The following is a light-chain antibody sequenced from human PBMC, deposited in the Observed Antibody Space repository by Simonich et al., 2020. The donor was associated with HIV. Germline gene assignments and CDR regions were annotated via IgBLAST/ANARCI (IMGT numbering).Light chain of an antibody. CDR3: QQYLDTPRT. J-gene: IGKJ1*01. Sequence: DIVMTQSPDSLAVSLGERATINCKSSQSVLYSSNNKNYLDWYQQNPGQPPKLLIYWASTRESGVPDRFSGSGSGTDFTLNISGLQAEDVAVYYCQQYLDTPRTFGQGTKVEIK. CDR2: WAS. V-gene: IGKV4-1*01. CDR1: QSVLYSSNNKNY.